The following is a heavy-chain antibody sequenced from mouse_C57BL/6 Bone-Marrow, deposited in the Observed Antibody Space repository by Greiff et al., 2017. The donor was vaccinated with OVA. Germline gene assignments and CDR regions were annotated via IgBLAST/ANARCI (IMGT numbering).Heavy chain of an antibody. J-gene: IGHJ3*01. Sequence: EVKVEESGGGLVKPGGSLKLSCAASGFTFSSYAMSWVRQTPEKRLEWVATISDGGSYTYYPDNVKGRFTISRDNAKNNLYLQMSHLKSEDTAMYYCARGAYWGQGTLVTVSA. V-gene: IGHV5-4*03. CDR3: ARGAY. CDR1: GFTFSSYA. CDR2: ISDGGSYT.